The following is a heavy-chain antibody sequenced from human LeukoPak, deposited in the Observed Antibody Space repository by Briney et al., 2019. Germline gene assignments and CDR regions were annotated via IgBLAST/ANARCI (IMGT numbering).Heavy chain of an antibody. CDR1: GFIFSDYA. Sequence: GGSLRLSCAASGFIFSDYAFHWVRQGPGKGLEGVAVISYDGGNIYYADSVKGRFLISRDKSINTLYLQISSLKPEDTAVYYCARDRRPTIGVPYYFDSWGQGTLVTVSS. D-gene: IGHD2-2*01. V-gene: IGHV3-30*04. CDR3: ARDRRPTIGVPYYFDS. CDR2: ISYDGGNI. J-gene: IGHJ4*02.